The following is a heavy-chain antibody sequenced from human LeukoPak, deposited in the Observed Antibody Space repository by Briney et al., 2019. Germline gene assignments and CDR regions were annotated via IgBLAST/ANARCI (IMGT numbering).Heavy chain of an antibody. CDR2: ISGSGGST. D-gene: IGHD1-26*01. CDR1: GFTFSSYA. CDR3: AENRGSHRDAFDI. Sequence: PGGSLRLSCAASGFTFSSYAMSWVRQAPGKGLEWVSAISGSGGSTYYADSVKGRFTISRDNSKNTLYLQMNSLRAEDTAVYYCAENRGSHRDAFDIWGQGTMVTVSS. J-gene: IGHJ3*02. V-gene: IGHV3-23*01.